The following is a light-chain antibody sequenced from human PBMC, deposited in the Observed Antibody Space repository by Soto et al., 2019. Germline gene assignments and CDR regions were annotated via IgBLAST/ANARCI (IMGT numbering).Light chain of an antibody. V-gene: IGKV1-39*01. CDR1: QSISSY. CDR2: AAS. CDR3: QQSYSTLRIT. J-gene: IGKJ5*01. Sequence: DIQMTQSPSSLSASVGDRVTITCRASQSISSYLNWYQQKPGKAPKLLIYAASSLQSGVPSRFSGSGSGTDFTLTISCLQPEDFATYYCQQSYSTLRITFGQGTRLEIK.